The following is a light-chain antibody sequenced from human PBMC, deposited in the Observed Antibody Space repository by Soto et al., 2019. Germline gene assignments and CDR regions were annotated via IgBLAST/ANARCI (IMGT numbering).Light chain of an antibody. Sequence: DIEMTQSPSSLSASVGDRVTITCRASQSISSYLNWYQQKPGKAPRLLIYAVSNLQSGVPSRFSGSGSGTDFTLTISSLQPEDFATYYCQQNYITPLAFGPGTEVDIK. CDR1: QSISSY. J-gene: IGKJ3*01. V-gene: IGKV1-39*01. CDR3: QQNYITPLA. CDR2: AVS.